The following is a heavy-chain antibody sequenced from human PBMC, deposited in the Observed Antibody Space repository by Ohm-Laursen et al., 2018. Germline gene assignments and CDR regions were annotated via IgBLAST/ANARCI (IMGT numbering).Heavy chain of an antibody. CDR1: GFTFSTYW. V-gene: IGHV3-7*01. J-gene: IGHJ6*02. CDR3: AREGGYDSPGNYYGMDV. Sequence: SLRLSCTASGFTFSTYWMNWFRQAPGKGLESVASINQDGSEKYFVDSVRGRFTIYRDNAKNSLYLQMTSLTAEDTAVYYCAREGGYDSPGNYYGMDVWGQGTTVTVSS. D-gene: IGHD5-12*01. CDR2: INQDGSEK.